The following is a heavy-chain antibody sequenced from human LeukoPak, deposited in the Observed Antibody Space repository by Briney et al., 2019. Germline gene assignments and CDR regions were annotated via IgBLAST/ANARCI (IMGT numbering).Heavy chain of an antibody. CDR1: GFSFSDYY. CDR3: ARDDGLFFGVPIDP. D-gene: IGHD3-16*01. CDR2: ISSSGSTI. J-gene: IGHJ5*02. V-gene: IGHV3-11*04. Sequence: PGGSLRLSYAASGFSFSDYYMSWIRQAPGKGLEWVSYISSSGSTIYYADSVKGRFTISRDNAKNSLYLQMNSLRAEDTAVYYCARDDGLFFGVPIDPWGQGTLVTVSS.